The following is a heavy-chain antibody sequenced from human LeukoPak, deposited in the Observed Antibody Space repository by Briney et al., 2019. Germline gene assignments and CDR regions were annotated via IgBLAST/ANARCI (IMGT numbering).Heavy chain of an antibody. J-gene: IGHJ6*02. CDR2: IYTSGST. CDR1: NGSISSYY. Sequence: SETLSLTCTVSNGSISSYYWTWIRQPAGKGLEWVGRIYTSGSTSYNPSLKSRVSLSVDTSKNQFSLKLISVTAADTAVYYCARDGRSGYFYYYAMDVWGQGTTVTVSS. V-gene: IGHV4-4*07. D-gene: IGHD1-14*01. CDR3: ARDGRSGYFYYYAMDV.